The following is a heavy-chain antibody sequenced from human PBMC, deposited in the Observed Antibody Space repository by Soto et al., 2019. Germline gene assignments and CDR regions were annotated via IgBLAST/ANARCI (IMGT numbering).Heavy chain of an antibody. CDR3: ARDGYIPNNFDF. CDR1: VYSFTSYA. V-gene: IGHV1-3*01. CDR2: INAGNGNT. Sequence: GVSVKVSRKASVYSFTSYARHWVSQDPGQRLEWMGWINAGNGNTKYSQKFQGRVTITRDTSASTAYMELSSLRSEDTAVYYCARDGYIPNNFDFWGQGTLVTVSS. J-gene: IGHJ4*02. D-gene: IGHD1-1*01.